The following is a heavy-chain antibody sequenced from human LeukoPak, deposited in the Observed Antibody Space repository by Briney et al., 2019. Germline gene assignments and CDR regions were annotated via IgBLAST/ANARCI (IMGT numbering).Heavy chain of an antibody. D-gene: IGHD1-26*01. CDR1: GYTLTELS. CDR2: FDPEDGET. Sequence: ASVKVSCKVSGYTLTELSMHWVRQAPGKGLEWMGGFDPEDGETIYAQKFQARVTMTEDTSTDTAYMELSSLISEDTAVYYCATGYSGSYYSDYWGQGTLVTVSS. CDR3: ATGYSGSYYSDY. J-gene: IGHJ4*02. V-gene: IGHV1-24*01.